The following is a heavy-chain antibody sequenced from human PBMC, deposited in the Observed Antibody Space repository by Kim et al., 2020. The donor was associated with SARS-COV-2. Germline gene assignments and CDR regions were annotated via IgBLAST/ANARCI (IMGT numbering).Heavy chain of an antibody. V-gene: IGHV3-48*04. Sequence: GGSLTLSCAASGFTFSSYSMNWVRQAPGKGLEWVSYISSSSSTIYYADSVKGRFTISRDNAKNSLYLQMNSLRAEDTAVYYCARDSFYIWGTAEGYWGQGTLVTVSS. CDR1: GFTFSSYS. D-gene: IGHD3-16*01. CDR2: ISSSSSTI. CDR3: ARDSFYIWGTAEGY. J-gene: IGHJ4*02.